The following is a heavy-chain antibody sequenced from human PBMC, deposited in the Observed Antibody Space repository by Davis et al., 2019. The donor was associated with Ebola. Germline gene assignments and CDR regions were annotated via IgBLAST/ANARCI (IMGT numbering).Heavy chain of an antibody. CDR2: IIPIFGTA. V-gene: IGHV1-69*13. CDR3: ARSDGQRVDY. CDR1: GGTFSSYA. J-gene: IGHJ4*02. Sequence: SVNVSRQASGGTFSSYAISWVRQAPGQGLEWMGGIIPIFGTANYAQKFQGRVTITADESTSTAYMELSSLRSEDTAVYYCARSDGQRVDYWGQGTLVTVSS.